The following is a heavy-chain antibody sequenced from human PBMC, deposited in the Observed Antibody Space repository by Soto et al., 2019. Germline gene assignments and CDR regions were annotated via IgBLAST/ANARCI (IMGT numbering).Heavy chain of an antibody. Sequence: QVQLVQSGAEVKKPGSSVKVSCKASGGTFSSYAISWVRQAPGQGLEWMGGIIPIFGTVNYAQKFQGRVTITADDSTSKAYMDLSCLRSEDTAVYYCASYPSSSWYLTGRYFDYWGRGTLVTVSS. J-gene: IGHJ4*02. CDR2: IIPIFGTV. D-gene: IGHD6-13*01. V-gene: IGHV1-69*01. CDR3: ASYPSSSWYLTGRYFDY. CDR1: GGTFSSYA.